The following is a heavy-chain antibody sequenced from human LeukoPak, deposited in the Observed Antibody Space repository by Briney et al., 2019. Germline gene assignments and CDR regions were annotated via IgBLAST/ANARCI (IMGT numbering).Heavy chain of an antibody. CDR3: TTDQYSGTMTFDH. CDR2: IKSKTDGGTT. J-gene: IGHJ4*02. Sequence: GGSLRLSCAASGYTFSNAWMNWVRQAPGKGLEWVGRIKSKTDGGTTDYAAPVKGRFTISRDDSKNTLYLQMNSLKTEDTAIYYCTTDQYSGTMTFDHWGQGTLVTVSS. V-gene: IGHV3-15*01. D-gene: IGHD3-22*01. CDR1: GYTFSNAW.